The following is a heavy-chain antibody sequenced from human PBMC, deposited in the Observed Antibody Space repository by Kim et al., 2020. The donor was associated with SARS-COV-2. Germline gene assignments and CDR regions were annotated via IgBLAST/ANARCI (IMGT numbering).Heavy chain of an antibody. CDR1: GFTFSSYS. Sequence: GGSLRLSCAASGFTFSSYSMNWVRQAPGKGLEWVSSISSSSSYIYYADSVKGRFTISRDNAKNSLYLQMNSLRAEDTAVYYCASLWFGELSRDYWGQGTLVTVSS. V-gene: IGHV3-21*01. D-gene: IGHD3-10*01. CDR2: ISSSSSYI. CDR3: ASLWFGELSRDY. J-gene: IGHJ4*02.